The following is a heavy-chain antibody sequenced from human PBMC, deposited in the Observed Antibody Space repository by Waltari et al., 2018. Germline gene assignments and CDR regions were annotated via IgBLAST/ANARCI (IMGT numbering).Heavy chain of an antibody. V-gene: IGHV5-51*01. CDR1: GHSFPTHY. CDR2: IYPADSDS. CDR3: ASGYYSRPIDF. D-gene: IGHD2-21*01. J-gene: IGHJ4*02. Sequence: VQLVQSGAEVTKPGESLPLSCKPSGHSFPTHYTAWVRQVPGKGLEWVGLIYPADSDSTISPSFQGQVVISVDKSTNTTFLQWRSLKASDSAMYYCASGYYSRPIDFWGQGTLVSVSS.